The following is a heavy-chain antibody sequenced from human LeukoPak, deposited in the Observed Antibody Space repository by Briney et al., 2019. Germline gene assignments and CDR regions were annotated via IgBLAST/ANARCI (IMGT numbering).Heavy chain of an antibody. V-gene: IGHV3-48*01. CDR3: AKDPSSSSRGAEYYFDY. Sequence: SGGSLRLSCAASGFTFSSYSMNWVRQAPGKGLEWVSYISSSSSTIYYADSVKGRFTISRDNSKNTLYLQMNSLRAEDTAVYYCAKDPSSSSRGAEYYFDYWGQGTLVTVSS. J-gene: IGHJ4*02. CDR1: GFTFSSYS. CDR2: ISSSSSTI. D-gene: IGHD6-6*01.